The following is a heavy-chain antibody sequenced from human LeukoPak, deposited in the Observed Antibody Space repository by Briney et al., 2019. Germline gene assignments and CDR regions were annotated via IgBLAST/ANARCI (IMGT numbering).Heavy chain of an antibody. J-gene: IGHJ3*02. D-gene: IGHD4-17*01. CDR2: IYYGGNT. Sequence: PSQTLSLTCTVSGGSISSGDYYWSWIRQHPGKGLEWIGYIYYGGNTYYNPSLKSRVIISVDTSKNQFSLELSSVTAADTAVYYCARGDYGDQGAFDIWGQGTMVTVSS. V-gene: IGHV4-31*03. CDR3: ARGDYGDQGAFDI. CDR1: GGSISSGDYY.